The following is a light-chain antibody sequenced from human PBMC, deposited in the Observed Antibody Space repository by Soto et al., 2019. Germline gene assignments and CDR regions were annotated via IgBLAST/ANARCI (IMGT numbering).Light chain of an antibody. V-gene: IGKV1-8*01. CDR3: QQYYSYPYT. CDR1: QGISSY. CDR2: AAS. J-gene: IGKJ1*01. Sequence: AIRMTQSPSSLSASTGDRVTITCRASQGISSYLAWYQQKPGKAPKLLIYAASTLQSGVPSRFSGSGSGTDFTLTISCLQSEDFATYYCQQYYSYPYTFGLGTKVEIK.